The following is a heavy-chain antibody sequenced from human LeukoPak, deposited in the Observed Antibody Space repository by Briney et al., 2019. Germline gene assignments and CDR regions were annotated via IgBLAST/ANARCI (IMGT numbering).Heavy chain of an antibody. CDR1: GHTFTAHY. Sequence: ASVKVSCKASGHTFTAHYMHWVRQAPGEGLEWMGWMNTNSGATSYTQKFQGRVSMTRDTSIATAYMDLTSLTSDDTAVYYCARGTGTSWFDSWGQGTLVTVSS. J-gene: IGHJ5*01. CDR2: MNTNSGAT. CDR3: ARGTGTSWFDS. V-gene: IGHV1-2*02. D-gene: IGHD1-7*01.